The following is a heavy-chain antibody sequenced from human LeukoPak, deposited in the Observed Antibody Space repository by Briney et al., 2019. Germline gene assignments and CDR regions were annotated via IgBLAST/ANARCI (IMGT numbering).Heavy chain of an antibody. CDR2: IYYSGST. V-gene: IGHV4-39*07. D-gene: IGHD6-13*01. CDR1: GGSISSSSYY. Sequence: SETLSLTCTVSGGSISSSSYYWGWIRQPPGKGLEWIGSIYYSGSTYYNPSLKSRVTISVDTSKNQFSLKLSSVTAVDTAVYYCARAAPGSIAADEYFQHWGQGTLVTVSS. J-gene: IGHJ1*01. CDR3: ARAAPGSIAADEYFQH.